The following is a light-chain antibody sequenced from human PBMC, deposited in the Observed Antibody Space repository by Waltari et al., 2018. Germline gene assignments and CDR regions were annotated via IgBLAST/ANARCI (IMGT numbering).Light chain of an antibody. V-gene: IGKV4-1*01. J-gene: IGKJ1*01. CDR3: HQYYSTPRT. CDR2: WAS. CDR1: QSVLYTSNSKNY. Sequence: DIVMTQSPDSLAVSLGERATINCKSSQSVLYTSNSKNYLAWYQQKPGQPPKLPLYWASTRASGAPERVSGSGSGTDFTLTISSLQAEDVAVYYCHQYYSTPRTFGQGTKVEIK.